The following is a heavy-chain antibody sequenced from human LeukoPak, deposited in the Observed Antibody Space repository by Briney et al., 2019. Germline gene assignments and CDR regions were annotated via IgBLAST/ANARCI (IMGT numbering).Heavy chain of an antibody. CDR3: ARGNYGDFGTLGNWFDP. CDR2: IIPISGTT. V-gene: IGHV1-69*13. D-gene: IGHD4-17*01. CDR1: GDTFSRNV. J-gene: IGHJ5*02. Sequence: ASVKVPCKVSGDTFSRNVISWVRQAPGQGLEWMGGIIPISGTTIYAQKFQGRVTTTADESTSTAYMELSNLRSEDTAVYHCARGNYGDFGTLGNWFDPWGQGTLVIVSP.